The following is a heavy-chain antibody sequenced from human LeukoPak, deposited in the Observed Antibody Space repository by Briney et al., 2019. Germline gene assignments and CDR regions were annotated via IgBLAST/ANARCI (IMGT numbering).Heavy chain of an antibody. V-gene: IGHV3-7*03. CDR1: GFTYRSYW. Sequence: GGSLRLSCAASGFTYRSYWMGWVRQAPGKGLEWVANIKEDGSEKYYVDSVKGRFTISRDSAKKSLYLQMNSLRVEDTAVYYSARDHNDGSDYWGQGTLVTVSS. CDR3: ARDHNDGSDY. J-gene: IGHJ4*02. CDR2: IKEDGSEK. D-gene: IGHD1-1*01.